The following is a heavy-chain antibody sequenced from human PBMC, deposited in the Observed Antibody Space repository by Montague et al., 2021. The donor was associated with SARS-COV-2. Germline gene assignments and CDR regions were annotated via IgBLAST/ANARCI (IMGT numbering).Heavy chain of an antibody. CDR3: AREGWGEISFRDAFDI. CDR1: GGSISSYY. J-gene: IGHJ3*02. Sequence: SETLSLTCTVSGGSISSYYWSWIRQPPGKGLEWIGYIYYSGSTNXSPSLKSRVTISVDTSKKQFSLKLSSVTAADTAVYYCAREGWGEISFRDAFDIWGQGTMVTVSS. D-gene: IGHD3-16*01. V-gene: IGHV4-59*13. CDR2: IYYSGST.